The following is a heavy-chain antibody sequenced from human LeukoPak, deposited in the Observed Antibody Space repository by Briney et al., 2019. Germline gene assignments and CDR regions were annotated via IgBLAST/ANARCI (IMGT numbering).Heavy chain of an antibody. CDR2: INHSGST. Sequence: SEALSLTCAVYGGSFSGYYWSWIRQPPGKGLEWIGEINHSGSTNYNPSLKSRVTISVDTSKNQFSLKPSSVTAADTAVYYCARDQYYYGSGSYPDAFDIWGQGTMVTVSS. CDR1: GGSFSGYY. CDR3: ARDQYYYGSGSYPDAFDI. J-gene: IGHJ3*02. V-gene: IGHV4-34*01. D-gene: IGHD3-10*01.